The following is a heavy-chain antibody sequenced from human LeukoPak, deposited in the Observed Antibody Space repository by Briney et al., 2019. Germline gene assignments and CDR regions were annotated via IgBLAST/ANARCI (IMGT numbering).Heavy chain of an antibody. Sequence: GESLKISCKGSGSSFTSYWISWVRQLPGKGLEWMGRIDPSDSYTNYSPSFQGHVTISADKSISTAYLQWSSLKASDTAMYYCARHVYYYGSGSYFLVYYYGMDVWGKGTTVTVSS. CDR1: GSSFTSYW. V-gene: IGHV5-10-1*01. CDR2: IDPSDSYT. J-gene: IGHJ6*04. CDR3: ARHVYYYGSGSYFLVYYYGMDV. D-gene: IGHD3-10*01.